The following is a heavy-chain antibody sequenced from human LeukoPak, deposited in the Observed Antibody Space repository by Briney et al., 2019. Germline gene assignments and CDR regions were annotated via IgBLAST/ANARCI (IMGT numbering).Heavy chain of an antibody. CDR3: ARDTGSSSWYVFDY. J-gene: IGHJ4*02. CDR2: INPNSGGT. V-gene: IGHV1-2*02. Sequence: ASVKVSCKASGYTFTGYYMHWVRQAPGQGLEWMGWINPNSGGTNYAQKFQGRVTMTRDTSISTAYMELSRLRSDDTAVYYCARDTGSSSWYVFDYWSQGTLVTVSS. D-gene: IGHD6-13*01. CDR1: GYTFTGYY.